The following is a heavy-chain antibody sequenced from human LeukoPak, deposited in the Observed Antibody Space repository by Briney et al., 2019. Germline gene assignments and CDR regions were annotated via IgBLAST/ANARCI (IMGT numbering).Heavy chain of an antibody. CDR3: ARAVVTPNLRTDAFDI. CDR2: INHSGST. J-gene: IGHJ3*02. CDR1: GGSFSGYY. V-gene: IGHV4-34*01. Sequence: SETLSLTCAVYGGSFSGYYWSWTRQPPGKGLEWIGEINHSGSTNYTPSLKSRVTISVDTSKNQFSLKLSSVTAADTAVYYCARAVVTPNLRTDAFDIWGQGTMVTVSS. D-gene: IGHD4-23*01.